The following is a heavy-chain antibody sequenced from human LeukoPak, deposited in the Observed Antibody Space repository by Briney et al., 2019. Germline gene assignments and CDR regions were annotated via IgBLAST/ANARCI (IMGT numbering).Heavy chain of an antibody. Sequence: GGSLRLSCAASGFTFSNAWMSWVRQAPGKGLEWVGRIKSKTDGGTTDYAAPVKGRFTISRDDSKNTLYLQMNSLKTEDTAVYYCTTVADSGYVTLSFGYWGQGTLVTVSS. V-gene: IGHV3-15*01. CDR1: GFTFSNAW. D-gene: IGHD5-12*01. CDR3: TTVADSGYVTLSFGY. J-gene: IGHJ4*02. CDR2: IKSKTDGGTT.